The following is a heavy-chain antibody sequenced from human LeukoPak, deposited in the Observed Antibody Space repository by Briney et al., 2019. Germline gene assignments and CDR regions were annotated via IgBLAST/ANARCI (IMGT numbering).Heavy chain of an antibody. CDR3: VRTIAMAVAFDY. Sequence: GGSLRLSCAASGFTFSSYTMHWVREAPGKGLVHTSAIGSNGGSTYHADSVKGRFIITRDNSKNTLYLQMGSLRAEDMAVYYCVRTIAMAVAFDYWGQGTLVTVSS. D-gene: IGHD6-19*01. J-gene: IGHJ4*02. V-gene: IGHV3-64*02. CDR2: IGSNGGST. CDR1: GFTFSSYT.